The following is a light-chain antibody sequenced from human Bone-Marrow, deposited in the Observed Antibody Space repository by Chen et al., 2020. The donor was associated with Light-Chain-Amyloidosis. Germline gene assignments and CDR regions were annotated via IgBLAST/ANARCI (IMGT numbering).Light chain of an antibody. CDR3: QVWDRSSDRPV. J-gene: IGLJ3*02. CDR1: NIGSAS. V-gene: IGLV3-21*02. Sequence: SYVLTHPSSVSVAPGQTATIACGGKNIGSASVHWYQQTPGQAPLLVVYDASDRPSGIPERLSGSNSGNTATLSISRVEDGDEADYYCQVWDRSSDRPVFGGGTKLTVL. CDR2: DAS.